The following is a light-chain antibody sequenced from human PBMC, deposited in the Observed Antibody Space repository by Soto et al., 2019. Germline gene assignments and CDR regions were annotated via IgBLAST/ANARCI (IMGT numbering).Light chain of an antibody. V-gene: IGKV3-20*01. CDR1: QTVRTNY. J-gene: IGKJ4*01. CDR2: DSS. CDR3: QQFSSYPLT. Sequence: EIVLTQSPGTLSLPPRERATLSCRASQTVRTNYLAWYQQKPGQAPRLLSYDSSSRATGIPDRFSGGGSGTDFTLTISRLEPEDFAVYYCQQFSSYPLTFGGGTQV.